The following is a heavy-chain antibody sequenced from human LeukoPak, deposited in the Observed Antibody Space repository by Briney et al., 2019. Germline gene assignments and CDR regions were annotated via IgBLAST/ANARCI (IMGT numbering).Heavy chain of an antibody. CDR2: INHSGGT. CDR1: GGSFSGYY. J-gene: IGHJ6*02. Sequence: SETLSLTCAVYGGSFSGYYWSWIRQPPGKGLEWIGEINHSGGTNYNPSLKSRVTISVDTSKNQFSLKLNSVTAADTAVYYCARDYSTSYYYYGMDLWGQGTTVTVSS. D-gene: IGHD4-11*01. CDR3: ARDYSTSYYYYGMDL. V-gene: IGHV4-34*01.